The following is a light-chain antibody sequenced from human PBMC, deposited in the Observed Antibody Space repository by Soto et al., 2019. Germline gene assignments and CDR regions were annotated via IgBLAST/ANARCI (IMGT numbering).Light chain of an antibody. J-gene: IGKJ3*01. V-gene: IGKV3-11*01. Sequence: EIVLTQSPATLSLSPGERATLSCRASQSVSSYLAWYQQKPGQAPRLLIYDASNRATGIPARFSGSGSGTDFPLTISSLEHEDFAVYYCQQRSNLPPFTFGPGTKVDIK. CDR2: DAS. CDR3: QQRSNLPPFT. CDR1: QSVSSY.